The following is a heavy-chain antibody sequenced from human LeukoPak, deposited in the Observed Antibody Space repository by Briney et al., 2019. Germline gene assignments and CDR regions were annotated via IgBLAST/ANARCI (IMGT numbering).Heavy chain of an antibody. Sequence: ASVKVSCKASGYSFTSYYIHWVRQAPGQGLEWLGIINCSGGSTSYAQKFQGRVTMTTDTSTSTAHMELRSLRSDDTAVYYCARQGYSGHSQGAADYWGQGTLVTVSS. CDR1: GYSFTSYY. CDR2: INCSGGST. CDR3: ARQGYSGHSQGAADY. D-gene: IGHD4-23*01. J-gene: IGHJ4*02. V-gene: IGHV1-46*01.